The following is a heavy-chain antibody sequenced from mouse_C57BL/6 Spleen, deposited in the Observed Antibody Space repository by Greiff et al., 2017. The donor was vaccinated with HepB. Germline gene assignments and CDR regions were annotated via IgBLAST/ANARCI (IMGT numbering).Heavy chain of an antibody. Sequence: DVQLQESGPGMVKPSQSLSLTCTVTGYSITSGYDWHWIRHFPGNKLEWMGYISYSGSTNYNPSLKSRITITHDTSKNHFSLKLNSVPTEDTATYYCARDRGFPYAMDYWGQGTSVTVSS. CDR2: ISYSGST. CDR3: ARDRGFPYAMDY. J-gene: IGHJ4*01. V-gene: IGHV3-1*01. CDR1: GYSITSGYD. D-gene: IGHD3-3*01.